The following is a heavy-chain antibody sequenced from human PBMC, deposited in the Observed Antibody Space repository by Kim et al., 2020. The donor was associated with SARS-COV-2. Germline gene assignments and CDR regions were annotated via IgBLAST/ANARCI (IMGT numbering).Heavy chain of an antibody. D-gene: IGHD1-26*01. Sequence: GGSLRLSCAASGFTVSSNYMSWVRQAPGKGLEWVSVIYSGGSTYYADSVKGRFTISRDNSKNTLYLQMNSLSAEDTAVYYCSRSSPSGWELAFDIWGQGTMVTVSS. V-gene: IGHV3-53*01. CDR2: IYSGGST. CDR3: SRSSPSGWELAFDI. J-gene: IGHJ3*02. CDR1: GFTVSSNY.